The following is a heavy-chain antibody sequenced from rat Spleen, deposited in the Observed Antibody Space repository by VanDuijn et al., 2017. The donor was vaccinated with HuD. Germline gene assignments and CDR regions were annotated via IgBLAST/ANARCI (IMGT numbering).Heavy chain of an antibody. CDR3: ARSEGTHYYLPFAD. D-gene: IGHD1-12*02. J-gene: IGHJ3*01. V-gene: IGHV5-7*01. CDR2: INYDGRGT. CDR1: GFTFNNYY. Sequence: EVQLVESGGGLVQPGRSLKLSCAASGFTFNNYYMVWVRQAPRKGLDWVATINYDGRGTYYRGSVTGRFTISRDNAKSTLYLQMDSLRSEDTATYYCARSEGTHYYLPFADWGQGTLVTVSS.